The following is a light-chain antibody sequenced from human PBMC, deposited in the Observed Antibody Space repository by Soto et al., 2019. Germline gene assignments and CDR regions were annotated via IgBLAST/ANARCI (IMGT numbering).Light chain of an antibody. CDR2: DAS. V-gene: IGKV3-11*01. CDR1: QTVSNQ. J-gene: IGKJ5*01. Sequence: EIVLTQSPVTLSLSPGERATLSCRASQTVSNQLAWYQQKPGQAPRLLIYDASRRVTGIPARFSGSGSGTDFTLTLSSLNPEDFAVYYCQQRAGSSTFGQGTRLETK. CDR3: QQRAGSST.